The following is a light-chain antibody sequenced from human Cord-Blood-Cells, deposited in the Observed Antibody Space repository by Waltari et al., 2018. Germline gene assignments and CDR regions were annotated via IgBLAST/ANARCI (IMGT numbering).Light chain of an antibody. CDR3: YSTDSSGNHKV. V-gene: IGLV3-10*01. CDR2: EDS. CDR1: ALPKKS. Sequence: SYELTPPPSVSVSPGQTARITCSGDALPKKSAYWYQQQSGQAPVLVIYEDSKRPSGIPERFSGSSSGTMATLTISGAQVEDEADYYCYSTDSSGNHKVFGTGTKVTVL. J-gene: IGLJ1*01.